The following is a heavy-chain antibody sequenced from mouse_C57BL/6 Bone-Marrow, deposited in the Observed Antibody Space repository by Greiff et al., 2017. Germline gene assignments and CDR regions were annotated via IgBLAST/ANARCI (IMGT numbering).Heavy chain of an antibody. CDR2: IDPENGDT. D-gene: IGHD1-1*01. V-gene: IGHV14-4*01. CDR3: TTDYGSSYPALVAY. Sequence: VQLQQSGAELVRPGASVKLSCTASGFNIKDDYMHWVKQRPEQGLEWIGWIDPENGDTEYASKFQGKATITADTSSNTAYRQLSSLTSEDTAVYYCTTDYGSSYPALVAYWGQGTLVTVSA. CDR1: GFNIKDDY. J-gene: IGHJ3*01.